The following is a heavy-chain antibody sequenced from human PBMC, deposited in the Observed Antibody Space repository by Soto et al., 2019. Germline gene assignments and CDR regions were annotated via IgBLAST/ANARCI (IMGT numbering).Heavy chain of an antibody. Sequence: ASVKVSCKVSGYTLTELSMHCVRQAPGKGLEWMGGFDPEDGETIYAQKFQGRVTMTEDTSTDTAYMELSSLRSEDTAVYYCATVGGSYSWQGAFDIWGQGTMVTVSS. D-gene: IGHD1-26*01. CDR1: GYTLTELS. CDR3: ATVGGSYSWQGAFDI. J-gene: IGHJ3*02. CDR2: FDPEDGET. V-gene: IGHV1-24*01.